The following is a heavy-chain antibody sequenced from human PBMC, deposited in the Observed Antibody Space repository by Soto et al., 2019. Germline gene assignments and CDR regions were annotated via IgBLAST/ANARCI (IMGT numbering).Heavy chain of an antibody. J-gene: IGHJ4*02. CDR1: GGSISSYY. Sequence: NPSETLSLTCTVSGGSISSYYWSWIRQPPGKGLEWIGYIYYSGSTNYNPSLKSRVTISVDTSKNQFSLKLSSVTAADTAGYYCARVVGQYFDYWGQGTLVTVSS. V-gene: IGHV4-59*01. CDR3: ARVVGQYFDY. D-gene: IGHD2-21*01. CDR2: IYYSGST.